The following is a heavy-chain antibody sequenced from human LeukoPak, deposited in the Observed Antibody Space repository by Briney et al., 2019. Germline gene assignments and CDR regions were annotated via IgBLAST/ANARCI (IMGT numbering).Heavy chain of an antibody. V-gene: IGHV3-7*01. D-gene: IGHD6-13*01. J-gene: IGHJ5*02. Sequence: GESLRLSCAASGFTFTTYWMSWVRQAPGKGLEWVANIKQDGTERYYVDSVKGRFTISRDNAKNSLYLQMNSLRAEDTAVYYCARESGSSWTNWFDPWGQGTLVTVSS. CDR2: IKQDGTER. CDR3: ARESGSSWTNWFDP. CDR1: GFTFTTYW.